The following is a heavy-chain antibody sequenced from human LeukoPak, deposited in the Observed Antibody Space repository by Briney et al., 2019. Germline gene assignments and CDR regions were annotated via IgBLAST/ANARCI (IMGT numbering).Heavy chain of an antibody. D-gene: IGHD5-18*01. CDR1: GYTFTGYY. Sequence: ASVKVSCKASGYTFTGYYMHWVRQAPGQGLEWMGRINPNRGGTNYAQKFQGRVTMTRDTSISTAYMELSRLRSDDAAVYYCARDSFGRGYSYGYSNGVDYWGQGTLVTVSS. V-gene: IGHV1-2*06. CDR3: ARDSFGRGYSYGYSNGVDY. CDR2: INPNRGGT. J-gene: IGHJ4*02.